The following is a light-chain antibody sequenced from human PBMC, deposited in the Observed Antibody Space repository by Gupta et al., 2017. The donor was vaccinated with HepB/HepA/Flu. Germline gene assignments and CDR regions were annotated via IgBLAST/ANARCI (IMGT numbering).Light chain of an antibody. Sequence: SYEITQPPSVSVSPGQPASITCTGDKLGDKYACWYQQKPGQSPLLLIYQDSKRPPGIPERFSGSNCGTTATLTIGGPQAMDEDDYYCQAWDSSTGVVFGGGTKLTVL. CDR1: KLGDKY. J-gene: IGLJ2*01. CDR3: QAWDSSTGVV. V-gene: IGLV3-1*01. CDR2: QDS.